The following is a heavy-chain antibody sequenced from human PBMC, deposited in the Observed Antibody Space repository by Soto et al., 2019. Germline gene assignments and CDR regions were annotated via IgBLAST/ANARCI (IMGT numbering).Heavy chain of an antibody. D-gene: IGHD2-21*01. CDR2: ISYDGSNK. Sequence: GGSLRLSCAASGFTFNMFGMDWVRQAPGKGLEWVAVISYDGSNKFYADSVKGRFTIPRDNSKNTLYLHMNSLRAEDTAVYYCAKDLLRLDYYHYGMDVWGQGTTVTVSS. J-gene: IGHJ6*02. CDR3: AKDLLRLDYYHYGMDV. CDR1: GFTFNMFG. V-gene: IGHV3-30*18.